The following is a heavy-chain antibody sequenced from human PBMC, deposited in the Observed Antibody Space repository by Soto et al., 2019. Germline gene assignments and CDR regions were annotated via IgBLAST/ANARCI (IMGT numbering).Heavy chain of an antibody. J-gene: IGHJ4*02. V-gene: IGHV1-3*01. CDR3: ARDKGYCSGTSCYNALIDY. CDR2: INAGNGNT. CDR1: GYTFTSYA. Sequence: ASVKVSCKASGYTFTSYAMHWVRQAPGQRLEWMGWINAGNGNTKYSQKFQDRVTITRDTSASTAYMELSSLRSEDTAVYYCARDKGYCSGTSCYNALIDYWGQGTLVTVSS. D-gene: IGHD2-2*02.